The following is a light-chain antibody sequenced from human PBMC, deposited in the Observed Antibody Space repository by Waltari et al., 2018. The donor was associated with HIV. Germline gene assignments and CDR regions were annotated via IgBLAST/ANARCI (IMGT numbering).Light chain of an antibody. CDR1: QSITKW. Sequence: DNQMTQSPSTLSASVGDRVTITCRASQSITKWFAWYQQKPGKAPKVLIYEASTLQSGVPPRFSGSGSGTEFNFTISSLQPDDFATYYCQQYNTYPLSFGGGTKVEI. V-gene: IGKV1-5*03. J-gene: IGKJ4*01. CDR2: EAS. CDR3: QQYNTYPLS.